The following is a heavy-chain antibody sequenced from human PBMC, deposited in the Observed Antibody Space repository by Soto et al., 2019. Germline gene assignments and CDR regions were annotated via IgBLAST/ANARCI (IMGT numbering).Heavy chain of an antibody. CDR1: GFTFSSFW. D-gene: IGHD6-6*01. Sequence: EMQLVESGGGLVQPGGSLRLSCAASGFTFSSFWMSWVRQAPGKGLEWVANIKQDGGDKYYVDSVRGRFTISRDNAKNSLFLQMNSLRAEDTAVYYCARVKSLAAQAWGQGTLVTVSS. J-gene: IGHJ4*02. V-gene: IGHV3-7*05. CDR2: IKQDGGDK. CDR3: ARVKSLAAQA.